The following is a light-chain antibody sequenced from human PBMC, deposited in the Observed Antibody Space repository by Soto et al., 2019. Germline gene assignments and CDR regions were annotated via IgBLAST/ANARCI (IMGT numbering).Light chain of an antibody. CDR3: QQYDSCPSSN. CDR1: QSVSSSY. CDR2: GAS. V-gene: IGKV3-20*01. J-gene: IGKJ2*01. Sequence: EIVLTQSPGTLSLSPGERATLSCRASQSVSSSYLAWYQQKPGQAPRLLIYGASSRATGIPDRFSGSGSGSDFTFAISRPEPEDCAVYYGQQYDSCPSSNFGQGTQLEIK.